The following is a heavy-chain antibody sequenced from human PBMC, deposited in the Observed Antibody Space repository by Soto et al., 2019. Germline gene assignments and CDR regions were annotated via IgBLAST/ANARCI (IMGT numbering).Heavy chain of an antibody. J-gene: IGHJ6*02. CDR1: GGTFSSYA. Sequence: ASVKVSCKASGGTFSSYAISWVRQAPGQGLEWMGGIIPIFGTANYAQKFQGRVTITADKSTSTAYMELSSLRSEDTAVYYCARGYSGYIPYYYYGMAVWGQGTTVTVSS. V-gene: IGHV1-69*06. D-gene: IGHD5-12*01. CDR3: ARGYSGYIPYYYYGMAV. CDR2: IIPIFGTA.